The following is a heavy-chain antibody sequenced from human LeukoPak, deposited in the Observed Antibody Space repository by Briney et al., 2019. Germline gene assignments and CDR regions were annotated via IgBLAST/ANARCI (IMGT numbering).Heavy chain of an antibody. V-gene: IGHV3-21*04. CDR2: ISSSSSYI. CDR1: GFTFSSYS. CDR3: AKAWNFWSGYLDY. D-gene: IGHD3-3*01. Sequence: GGSLRLSCAASGFTFSSYSMNWVRQAPGKGLEWVSSISSSSSYIYYADSVKGRFTISRDNAKNSLYLQMNSLRAEDTAVYYCAKAWNFWSGYLDYWGQGTLVTVSS. J-gene: IGHJ4*02.